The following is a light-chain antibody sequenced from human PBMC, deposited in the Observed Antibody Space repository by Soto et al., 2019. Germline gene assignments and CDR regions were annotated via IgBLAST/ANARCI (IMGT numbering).Light chain of an antibody. CDR1: QAIYNY. CDR2: GAS. CDR3: QKYNGAPLT. J-gene: IGKJ4*01. Sequence: DIQMTQSPSSLSASVGDRVTITCRASQAIYNYLAWYQQKPGEVPKLLIYGASTLQSGVPSRFSGSGSGTDLTLAISSLQSEDVATYYCQKYNGAPLTFGGGTKVEIK. V-gene: IGKV1-27*01.